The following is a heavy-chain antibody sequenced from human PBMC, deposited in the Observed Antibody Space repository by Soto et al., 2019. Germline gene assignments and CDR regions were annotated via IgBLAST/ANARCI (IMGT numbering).Heavy chain of an antibody. Sequence: ASVKVSCKASGYIFTSDGISWVRQAPGRGREWMGWISAYNGNTNYAQKLQGRVTMTTDTSTSTAYMELRSLRSDDAAVYYCARVSGYSYGPPYYYYGMDVWGQGTTVTVS. CDR2: ISAYNGNT. CDR1: GYIFTSDG. J-gene: IGHJ6*02. CDR3: ARVSGYSYGPPYYYYGMDV. V-gene: IGHV1-18*04. D-gene: IGHD5-18*01.